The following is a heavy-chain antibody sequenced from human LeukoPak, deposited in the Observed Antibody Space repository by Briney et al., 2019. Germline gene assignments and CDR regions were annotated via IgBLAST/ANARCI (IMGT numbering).Heavy chain of an antibody. D-gene: IGHD1-14*01. CDR1: GFMFSSSA. Sequence: PGGSLRLSCSASGFMFSSSAMYWVRQPPGKGLEWLAVISSDGSNNYYVDSVKGRFTISRDNSKDTLDLQMNSLRFEDTAVYFCAKDETKGRSSYVEHWGQGILVTVSS. CDR3: AKDETKGRSSYVEH. J-gene: IGHJ4*02. V-gene: IGHV3-30*18. CDR2: ISSDGSNN.